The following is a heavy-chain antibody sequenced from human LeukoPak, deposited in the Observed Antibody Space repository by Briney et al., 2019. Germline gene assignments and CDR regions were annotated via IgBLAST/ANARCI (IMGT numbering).Heavy chain of an antibody. CDR1: VFTFSSYE. V-gene: IGHV3-48*03. Sequence: GGSLRLSCAASVFTFSSYEMNWVRQAPGKGLEWVSYISSSGSTIYYADSVKGRFTISRDNAKNSLYLQMNSLRAEDTAVYYCAELGITMIGGVWGKGTTVTISS. CDR3: AELGITMIGGV. D-gene: IGHD3-10*02. J-gene: IGHJ6*01. CDR2: ISSSGSTI.